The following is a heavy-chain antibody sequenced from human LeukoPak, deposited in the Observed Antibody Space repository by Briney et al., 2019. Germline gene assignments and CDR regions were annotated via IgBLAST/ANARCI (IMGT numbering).Heavy chain of an antibody. CDR3: ARTCSSSSCYMVH. J-gene: IGHJ4*02. CDR1: GYTFFNFG. Sequence: GASVSVSYKASGYTFFNFGMTWVRQAPGQGREWMGWICVYNGNTNYAQNLQGRVTLTTDTSTTTAYMELRSLRSDDTALYSCARTCSSSSCYMVHWGQGTLVTVSS. CDR2: ICVYNGNT. D-gene: IGHD2-2*02. V-gene: IGHV1-18*01.